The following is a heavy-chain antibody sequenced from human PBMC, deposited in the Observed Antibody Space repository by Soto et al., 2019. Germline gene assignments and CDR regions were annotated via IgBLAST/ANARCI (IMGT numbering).Heavy chain of an antibody. V-gene: IGHV1-18*01. D-gene: IGHD3-3*01. CDR1: AYTFTSYG. Sequence: QVQLVQSGAEVKKPGASVKVSCKASAYTFTSYGISWVRQAPGQGLEWMGWISAYNGNTNYAQKLQGRVTMTTDTSTSTAYMELRSLRSDDTAVYYCARAYYDFWSGYYSWTSGTAPVEYYGMDVWGQGTTVTVSS. J-gene: IGHJ6*02. CDR2: ISAYNGNT. CDR3: ARAYYDFWSGYYSWTSGTAPVEYYGMDV.